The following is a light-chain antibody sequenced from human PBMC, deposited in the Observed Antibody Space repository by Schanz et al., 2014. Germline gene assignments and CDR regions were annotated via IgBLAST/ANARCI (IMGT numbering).Light chain of an antibody. J-gene: IGKJ3*01. CDR3: QQRSNWPPQ. V-gene: IGKV3D-20*02. CDR2: DAS. CDR1: LSVSSSY. Sequence: EIVMSQSPATLSVSPGEGATLSCRASLSVSSSYLAWYQQKPGQAPRLLIYDASNRATGIPARFSGSGSGTDFTLTISSLEPEDFAVYYCQQRSNWPPQFGPGTKVDIK.